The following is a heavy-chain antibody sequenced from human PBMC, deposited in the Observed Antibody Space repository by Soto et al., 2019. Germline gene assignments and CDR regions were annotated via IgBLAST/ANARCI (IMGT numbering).Heavy chain of an antibody. V-gene: IGHV3-23*01. Sequence: EVQMLESGGGLVQPGGSLRLSCAASGFTFSSYAMNWVRQAPGKGLEWVSSISNSGGTTSYADSVKGRFTISSDNSKNTLYLQMNSLRAEDTAVYYCAKGSRGAYYYCMDVWGKGTTVTFS. CDR3: AKGSRGAYYYCMDV. CDR1: GFTFSSYA. CDR2: ISNSGGTT. J-gene: IGHJ6*03.